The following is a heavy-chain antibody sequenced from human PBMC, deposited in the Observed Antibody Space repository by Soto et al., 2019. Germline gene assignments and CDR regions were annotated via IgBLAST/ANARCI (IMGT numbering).Heavy chain of an antibody. D-gene: IGHD3-3*01. CDR1: GGTFSSYA. CDR3: ARPRVANYDFWSGYPTDWFDP. J-gene: IGHJ5*02. V-gene: IGHV1-69*01. Sequence: QVQLVQSGAEVKKPGSSVKVSCKASGGTFSSYAISWVRQAPGQGLEWMGGIIPIFGTANYAQKFQGRVTIPADESTSTSYMELSSLRSEDTAVYYCARPRVANYDFWSGYPTDWFDPWGQGTLVTVSS. CDR2: IIPIFGTA.